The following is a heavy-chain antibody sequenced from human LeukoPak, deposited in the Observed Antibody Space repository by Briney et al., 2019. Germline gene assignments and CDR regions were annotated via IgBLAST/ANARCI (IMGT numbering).Heavy chain of an antibody. D-gene: IGHD1-14*01. CDR2: IYHSGST. J-gene: IGHJ6*02. CDR3: ASDRNPDGMDV. Sequence: SQTLSLTCAVSGGSISSGGYSWSWIRQPPGTGLEWIGYIYHSGSTYYNPFLKSRVTISVDRSKNQFSLKLSSVTAADTAVYYCASDRNPDGMDVWGQGTTVTVSS. V-gene: IGHV4-30-2*01. CDR1: GGSISSGGYS.